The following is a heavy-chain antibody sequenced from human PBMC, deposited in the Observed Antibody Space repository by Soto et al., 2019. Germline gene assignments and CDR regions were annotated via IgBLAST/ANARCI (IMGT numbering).Heavy chain of an antibody. V-gene: IGHV4-30-4*08. J-gene: IGHJ3*02. Sequence: TLSLTCTVSGGSISSSSSFWGWIRQPPGKGLEWIGYIYYSGSTYYNPSLKSRVTISLDTSKNQFSLKLTSVTAADTAVYFCAGEPKGGPAAGAIEIWGQGTMVTVSS. CDR3: AGEPKGGPAAGAIEI. D-gene: IGHD6-25*01. CDR2: IYYSGST. CDR1: GGSISSSSSF.